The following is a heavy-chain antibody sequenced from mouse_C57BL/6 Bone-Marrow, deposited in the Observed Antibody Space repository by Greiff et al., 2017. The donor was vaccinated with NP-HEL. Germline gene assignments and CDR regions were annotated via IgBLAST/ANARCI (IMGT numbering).Heavy chain of an antibody. CDR1: GYTFTDYE. J-gene: IGHJ2*01. D-gene: IGHD1-1*01. CDR2: IDPETGGT. Sequence: QVQLQQSGAELVRPGASVTLSCKASGYTFTDYEMHWVKQTPVHGLEWIGAIDPETGGTAYNQKFKGKAILTADKSSSTAYMELRSLTSEDSAVNYCPPIPTVALDYGGQGTTLPVSS. CDR3: PPIPTVALDY. V-gene: IGHV1-15*01.